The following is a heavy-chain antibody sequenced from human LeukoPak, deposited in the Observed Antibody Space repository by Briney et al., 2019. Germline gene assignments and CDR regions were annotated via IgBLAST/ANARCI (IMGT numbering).Heavy chain of an antibody. Sequence: PGGSLRLSCAASGFTASSNSMSWVRQAPGKGLVWVSVIYTGGTTYYADSVKGRFTISRDNSKNTLYLQMNSLRAEDTAVYYCARDVAAPGGVYFDYWGQGTLVTVSS. CDR2: IYTGGTT. CDR1: GFTASSNS. D-gene: IGHD3-16*01. J-gene: IGHJ4*02. V-gene: IGHV3-66*01. CDR3: ARDVAAPGGVYFDY.